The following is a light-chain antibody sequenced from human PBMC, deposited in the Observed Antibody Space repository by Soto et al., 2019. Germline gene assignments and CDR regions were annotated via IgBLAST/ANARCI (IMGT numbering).Light chain of an antibody. V-gene: IGKV4-1*01. CDR3: QQYESPPFT. CDR1: QTGLSNSNNRKC. Sequence: DIVMTQSPDSLAVSLGERATINCKSGQTGLSNSNNRKCLSWYQQKPGQPPKLLIYWASTRQYGVPDRFSGSGSGTDFTLTISSLQAADVAVYYCQQYESPPFTFGQGTKLEL. CDR2: WAS. J-gene: IGKJ2*01.